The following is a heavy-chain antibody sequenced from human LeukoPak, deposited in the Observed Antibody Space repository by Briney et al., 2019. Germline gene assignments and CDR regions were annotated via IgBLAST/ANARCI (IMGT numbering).Heavy chain of an antibody. CDR3: AKARGSGWHDPWYLDY. D-gene: IGHD6-19*01. V-gene: IGHV3-33*06. CDR2: IWFDGTNK. CDR1: GFTFSNYA. J-gene: IGHJ4*02. Sequence: GRSLRLSCAASGFTFSNYAMHWVRPAPGTGLELVAVIWFDGTNKYYGDSVRGRFTISRDNYKNRLYLQMNSLRAEDTAVYYCAKARGSGWHDPWYLDYWGQGTLVTVSS.